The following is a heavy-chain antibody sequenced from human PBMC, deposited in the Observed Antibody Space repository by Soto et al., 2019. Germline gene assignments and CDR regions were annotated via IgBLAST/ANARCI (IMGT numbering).Heavy chain of an antibody. Sequence: SETLSLTCTVSGGSISSYYWSWMRQPPGKGLEWIGYIYYSGSTNYNPSLKSRVTISVDTSKNQFSLKLSSVTAADTAVYYCARAQEFNWFDPWGQGTLVTVSS. CDR1: GGSISSYY. CDR2: IYYSGST. V-gene: IGHV4-59*01. J-gene: IGHJ5*02. CDR3: ARAQEFNWFDP.